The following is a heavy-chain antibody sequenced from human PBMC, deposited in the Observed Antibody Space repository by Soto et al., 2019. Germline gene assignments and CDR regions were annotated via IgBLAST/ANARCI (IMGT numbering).Heavy chain of an antibody. Sequence: VGSLRLSCAASGFTFSSLVMSWVRQAPGKGLQWVSGIGGSGDSTYYADSVKGRFTISRDNSKNTLYLQMNSLRAEDTAVYYCAKGSVVSGWYWHYWGQGTLVTVSS. J-gene: IGHJ4*02. CDR2: IGGSGDST. V-gene: IGHV3-23*01. CDR1: GFTFSSLV. CDR3: AKGSVVSGWYWHY. D-gene: IGHD6-19*01.